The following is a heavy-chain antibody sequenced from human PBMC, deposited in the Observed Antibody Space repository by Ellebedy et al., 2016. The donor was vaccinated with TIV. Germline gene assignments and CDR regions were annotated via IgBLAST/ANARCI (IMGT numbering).Heavy chain of an antibody. CDR3: AKEYGDYALDY. V-gene: IGHV3-9*01. J-gene: IGHJ4*02. D-gene: IGHD4-17*01. CDR1: GFTFDDYA. CDR2: ISWNSGSI. Sequence: SLKISXAASGFTFDDYAMHWVRQAPGKGLEWVPGISWNSGSIGYADSVKGRFTISRDNAKNSLYLQMNSLRAEDTALYYCAKEYGDYALDYWGQGTLVTVSS.